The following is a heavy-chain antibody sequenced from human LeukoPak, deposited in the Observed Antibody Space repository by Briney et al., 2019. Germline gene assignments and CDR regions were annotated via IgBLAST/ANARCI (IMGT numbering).Heavy chain of an antibody. CDR2: ISGGGGST. Sequence: PGGSLRLSCAASGFTFNNYAMTWVRQAPGKGLEWVSVISGGGGSTYYADSVKGRFTISRDNSKNTLYLQMNSLRAEDTAVYYCARDLWCGADCYGTFDIWGQGTMVSVSS. CDR1: GFTFNNYA. CDR3: ARDLWCGADCYGTFDI. J-gene: IGHJ3*02. V-gene: IGHV3-23*01. D-gene: IGHD2-21*02.